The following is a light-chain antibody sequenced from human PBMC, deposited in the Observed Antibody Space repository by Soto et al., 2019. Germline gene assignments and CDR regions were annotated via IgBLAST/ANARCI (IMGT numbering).Light chain of an antibody. CDR1: QSVDYN. J-gene: IGKJ4*01. CDR3: QQYKTWLT. V-gene: IGKV3-15*01. Sequence: EVVLTQSPATLSVSPGERVTLSCRASQSVDYNLAWYQQKPGQAPRLLIYGVATRATGIPARFSGSASGTGFTLTISSLQSEDFAIYYCQQYKTWLTFGGGTKVDIK. CDR2: GVA.